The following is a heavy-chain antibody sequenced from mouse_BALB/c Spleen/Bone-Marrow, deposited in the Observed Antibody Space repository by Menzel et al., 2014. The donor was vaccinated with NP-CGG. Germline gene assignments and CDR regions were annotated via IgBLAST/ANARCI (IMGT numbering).Heavy chain of an antibody. Sequence: EVQLQQSGGGLMQPGGSLKLSCAASGFTFSNYGMSWVRQTPDKRLEMIATINVNGDTTYHPDSVKGRFTISRDNVKNTLYLQMSSPKSEDTAMYYCARGYDYSSWFAYWGQGTLVTVSA. CDR1: GFTFSNYG. J-gene: IGHJ3*01. D-gene: IGHD2-4*01. CDR2: INVNGDTT. V-gene: IGHV5-6-3*01. CDR3: ARGYDYSSWFAY.